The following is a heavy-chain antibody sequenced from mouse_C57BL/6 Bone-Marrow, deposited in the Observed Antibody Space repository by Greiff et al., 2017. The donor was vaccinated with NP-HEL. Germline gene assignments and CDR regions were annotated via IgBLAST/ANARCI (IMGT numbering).Heavy chain of an antibody. CDR3: ARGMLLRGFAY. D-gene: IGHD1-1*01. CDR2: INPGSGGT. CDR1: GYAFTNYL. V-gene: IGHV1-54*01. Sequence: VKLQQSGAELVRPGTSVKVSCKASGYAFTNYLIEWVKQRPGQGLEWIGVINPGSGGTNYNEKFKGKATLTADKSSSTAYMQLSSLTSEDSAVYFCARGMLLRGFAYWGQGTLVTVSA. J-gene: IGHJ3*01.